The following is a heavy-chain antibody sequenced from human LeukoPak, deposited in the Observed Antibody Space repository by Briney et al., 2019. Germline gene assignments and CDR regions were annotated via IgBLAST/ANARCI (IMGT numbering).Heavy chain of an antibody. J-gene: IGHJ5*02. Sequence: GASVKVSCKASGGTFSSYAFSWVRQAPGQGLEWMGGIIPIFGTANYAQKFQGRVTITADESTSTAYMELSSLRSEDTAVYYCARSRRYQLTRPFNWFDPWGQGTLVTVSS. CDR3: ARSRRYQLTRPFNWFDP. CDR2: IIPIFGTA. CDR1: GGTFSSYA. V-gene: IGHV1-69*13. D-gene: IGHD2-2*01.